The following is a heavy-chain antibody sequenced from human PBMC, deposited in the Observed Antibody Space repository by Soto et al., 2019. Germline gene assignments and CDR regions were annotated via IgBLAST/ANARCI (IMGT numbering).Heavy chain of an antibody. CDR3: ARGKLELRTGGFDAFDI. Sequence: PSETLSLTCTVSGGSISSYYWSWIRQPPGKGLEWIGYIYYSGSTNYNPSLKSRVTISVDTSKNQLSLKLSSVTAADTAVYFCARGKLELRTGGFDAFDIWGQGTMVTVSS. CDR2: IYYSGST. CDR1: GGSISSYY. J-gene: IGHJ3*02. V-gene: IGHV4-59*01. D-gene: IGHD1-7*01.